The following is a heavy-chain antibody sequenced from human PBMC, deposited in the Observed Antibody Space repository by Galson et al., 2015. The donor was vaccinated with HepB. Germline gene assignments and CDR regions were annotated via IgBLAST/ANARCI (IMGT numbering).Heavy chain of an antibody. J-gene: IGHJ4*02. D-gene: IGHD6-19*01. CDR1: AFTVHIHM. CDR3: ASGLVAGPDK. CDR2: SNSDGSGT. Sequence: PLRLACLASAFTVHIHMMHWGRQAPGKGLVWVSRSNSDGSGTSYADSVKGRFTSSRDNAKNTLYLQMNSLRDEDTAVYYCASGLVAGPDKWGQGTLVTVSS. V-gene: IGHV3-74*01.